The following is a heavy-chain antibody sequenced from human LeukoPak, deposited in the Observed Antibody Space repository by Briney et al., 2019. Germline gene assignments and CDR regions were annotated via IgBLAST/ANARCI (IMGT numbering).Heavy chain of an antibody. CDR3: AKQCYSPYFDY. CDR2: ISGSGGST. V-gene: IGHV3-23*01. Sequence: GGSLRLSCAASGFTLSSYAMSWVRQAPGKGLEWVSAISGSGGSTNYADSVKGRFTVSRDNSKNTLYLQMNSLRAEDTAVYYCAKQCYSPYFDYWAREPWSPSPQ. D-gene: IGHD2-15*01. CDR1: GFTLSSYA. J-gene: IGHJ4*02.